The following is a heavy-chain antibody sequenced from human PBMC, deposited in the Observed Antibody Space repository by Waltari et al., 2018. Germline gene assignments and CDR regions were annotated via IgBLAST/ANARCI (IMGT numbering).Heavy chain of an antibody. V-gene: IGHV3-48*02. D-gene: IGHD5-12*01. CDR3: ARLASTTSSVDY. CDR1: GFSFRSFS. J-gene: IGHJ4*02. CDR2: INTGSSHI. Sequence: EVQLVESGGGLVQPGGSLRLSCAASGFSFRSFSMNWVRRAPGKWLEWVSYINTGSSHIYYADSVKGRFTISRDNARNSLYLQMNSLRDEDTAVYYCARLASTTSSVDYWGQGTLVTVSS.